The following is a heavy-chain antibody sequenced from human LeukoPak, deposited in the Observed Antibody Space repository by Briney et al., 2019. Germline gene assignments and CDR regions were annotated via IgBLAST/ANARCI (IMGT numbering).Heavy chain of an antibody. CDR3: ARDTVTTDYVDY. J-gene: IGHJ4*02. Sequence: SVKVSCKASGGTFSSYAISWVRQAPGQGLEWMGRIIPILGIANYAQKFQGRVTITADKSTSTAYMELSSLRSEDTAVYYCARDTVTTDYVDYWGQGTLATVSS. CDR2: IIPILGIA. CDR1: GGTFSSYA. D-gene: IGHD4-17*01. V-gene: IGHV1-69*04.